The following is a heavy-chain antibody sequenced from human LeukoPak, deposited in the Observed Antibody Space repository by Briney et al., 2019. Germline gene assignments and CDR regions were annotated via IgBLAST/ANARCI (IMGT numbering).Heavy chain of an antibody. Sequence: PSQTLSLTCTVSGGSISSGVFYWTWIRQHPGKGLEWIGSIYYSGITYYNPSLKSRVTISVDTSKNQFSLKLSSVTAADTAVYYCARESLGGGHNLDCWGQGTLVTVSS. CDR3: ARESLGGGHNLDC. CDR1: GGSISSGVFY. V-gene: IGHV4-31*03. J-gene: IGHJ4*02. CDR2: IYYSGIT. D-gene: IGHD5-24*01.